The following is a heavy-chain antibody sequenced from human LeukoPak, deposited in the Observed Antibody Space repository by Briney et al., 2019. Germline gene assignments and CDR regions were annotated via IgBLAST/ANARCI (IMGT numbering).Heavy chain of an antibody. J-gene: IGHJ6*02. CDR2: ISGSGDST. CDR3: VRRAAVRGMDF. D-gene: IGHD1-14*01. V-gene: IGHV3-23*01. Sequence: PGGSLRLSCAASGVTLSTYAMSWARQAPGKGLEWVSGISGSGDSTNYGDSVKGRFTISRDNFKRTVHLEMSNLRADDTAMYYCVRRAAVRGMDFWGLGTTVIVSS. CDR1: GVTLSTYA.